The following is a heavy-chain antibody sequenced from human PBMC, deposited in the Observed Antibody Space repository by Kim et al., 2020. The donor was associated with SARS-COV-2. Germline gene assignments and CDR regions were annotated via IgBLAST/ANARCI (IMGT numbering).Heavy chain of an antibody. Sequence: SETLSLTCTVSGDSMSGYYWSWIRQSPGNALEWVGYIYSTGTTYYNPSLRGRVTMSIATSKNQFSLTLNSVTAADTAVYYCARAPRERWFDPWGQGTLVIVSS. CDR2: IYSTGTT. V-gene: IGHV4-4*09. CDR3: ARAPRERWFDP. D-gene: IGHD1-26*01. J-gene: IGHJ5*02. CDR1: GDSMSGYY.